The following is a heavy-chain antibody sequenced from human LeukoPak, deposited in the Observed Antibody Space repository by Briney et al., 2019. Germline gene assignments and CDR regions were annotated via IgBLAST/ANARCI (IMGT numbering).Heavy chain of an antibody. CDR1: GSTVSSNY. V-gene: IGHV3-15*01. D-gene: IGHD3-3*01. J-gene: IGHJ4*02. CDR3: TTAPRFLEWGEFDY. Sequence: GGSLRLSCAASGSTVSSNYMSWVRQAPGKGLEWVGRIKSKTDGGTTDYAAPVKGRFTISRDDSKNTLYLQMNSLKTEDTAVYYCTTAPRFLEWGEFDYWGQGTLVTVSS. CDR2: IKSKTDGGTT.